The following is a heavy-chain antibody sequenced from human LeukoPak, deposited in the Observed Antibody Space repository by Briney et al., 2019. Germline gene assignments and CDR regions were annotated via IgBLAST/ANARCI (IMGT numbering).Heavy chain of an antibody. CDR2: ISAYNGNT. V-gene: IGHV1-18*01. CDR1: GYTFTSYG. D-gene: IGHD2-15*01. Sequence: GASVKVSCKASGYTFTSYGISWVRQAPGQGLEWMGWISAYNGNTNYAQKLQGRVTMTTDTSASTAYMELRSLRSDDTAVYYCARDGPYCSGGSCLDYWGQGTLVTVSS. CDR3: ARDGPYCSGGSCLDY. J-gene: IGHJ4*02.